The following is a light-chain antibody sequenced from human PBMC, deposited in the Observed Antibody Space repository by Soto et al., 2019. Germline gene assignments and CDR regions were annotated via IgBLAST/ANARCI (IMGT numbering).Light chain of an antibody. V-gene: IGLV2-14*01. CDR2: DIT. J-gene: IGLJ1*01. CDR3: SSYIRSNTLV. CDR1: SSDVGGYKS. Sequence: QSALTQPASVSGSPGQSITISCTGTSSDVGGYKSVAWYQQHPGKAPKLMIYDITKRPSGVSDRFSGSQSGNTASLTISGLQAEDEADYYCSSYIRSNTLVFGAGTKVTVL.